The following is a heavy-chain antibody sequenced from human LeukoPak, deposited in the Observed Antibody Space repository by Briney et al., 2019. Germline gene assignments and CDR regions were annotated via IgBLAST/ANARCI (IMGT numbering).Heavy chain of an antibody. CDR3: ARLLRSAYDGQYIDY. J-gene: IGHJ4*02. V-gene: IGHV4-39*01. CDR2: IFYSGDI. D-gene: IGHD5-12*01. Sequence: SETLSLTCTVSGASIITTNYYWAWIRQPPGKGLEWIGSIFYSGDIYYNPSLKSRVTISVDSSKNQFSLRLSSVTVADTAVYHCARLLRSAYDGQYIDYWGQGSLVTVSS. CDR1: GASIITTNYY.